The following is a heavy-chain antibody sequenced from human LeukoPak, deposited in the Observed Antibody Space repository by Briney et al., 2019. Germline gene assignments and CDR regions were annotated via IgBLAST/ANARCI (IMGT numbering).Heavy chain of an antibody. CDR2: INQGGSEK. CDR3: ARIYDNSGYYDY. D-gene: IGHD3-22*01. Sequence: GGSLRLSCAASGFTFSSYWMSWVRQAPGKGLEWVANINQGGSEKYYVDSVKGRFTISRDNARNSLYLQMNSLRAEDTAVYYCARIYDNSGYYDYWGQGTLVTVSS. V-gene: IGHV3-7*04. J-gene: IGHJ4*02. CDR1: GFTFSSYW.